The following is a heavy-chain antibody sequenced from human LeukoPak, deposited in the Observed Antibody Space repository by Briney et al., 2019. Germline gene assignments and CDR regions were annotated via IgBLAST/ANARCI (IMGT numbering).Heavy chain of an antibody. V-gene: IGHV5-51*01. J-gene: IGHJ4*02. CDR2: IYPGDSDT. CDR1: GYSFTSYW. CDR3: ARLSYDSSGYYRFDY. Sequence: GESLKISCKGSGYSFTSYWIGWVRQMPGKGLEWMGIIYPGDSDTRYSPSFQGQVTISADKSISTAYLQWSSLKASDTAMYYCARLSYDSSGYYRFDYWGQGTLVTVSS. D-gene: IGHD3-22*01.